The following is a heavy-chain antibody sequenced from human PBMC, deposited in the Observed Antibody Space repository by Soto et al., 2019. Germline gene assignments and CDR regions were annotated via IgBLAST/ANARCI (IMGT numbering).Heavy chain of an antibody. V-gene: IGHV3-48*02. Sequence: PGGSLRLSCAASGFTFSSYSMNWVRQAPGKGLEWVSYISSGSSTIYYADSVKGRFTISRDNAKNSLYLQMNSLRDEDTAVYYCARLHDFWSGPINYYYYGMDVWGQGTTVTVSS. J-gene: IGHJ6*02. CDR2: ISSGSSTI. D-gene: IGHD3-3*01. CDR1: GFTFSSYS. CDR3: ARLHDFWSGPINYYYYGMDV.